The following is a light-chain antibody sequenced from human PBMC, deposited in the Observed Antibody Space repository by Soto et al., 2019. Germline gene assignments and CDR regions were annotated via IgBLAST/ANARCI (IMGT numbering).Light chain of an antibody. CDR2: AAS. J-gene: IGKJ5*01. Sequence: DIQMSQSPSSLSASVGDRVTITCRAAESISRHLNWYQQKPGRAPDLLIYAASPLQNGVPYRFTGSGSGTEFTLTITGLQLEDFAVYYCQQSGSSPITFGQGTRLEIK. CDR3: QQSGSSPIT. CDR1: ESISRH. V-gene: IGKV1-39*01.